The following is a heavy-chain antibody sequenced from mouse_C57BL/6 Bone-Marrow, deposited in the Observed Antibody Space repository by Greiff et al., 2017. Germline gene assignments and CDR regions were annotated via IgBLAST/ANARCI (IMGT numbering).Heavy chain of an antibody. V-gene: IGHV5-12*01. D-gene: IGHD2-1*01. Sequence: EVKLVESGGGLVQPGGSLKLSCAASGFTFSDYYMYWVRQTPEKRLEWVAYISNGGGSTYYPDTVKGRFTISRDNAKNTLYLQMSRLKSEDTAMYYCAILYYGNFYYAMDYWGQGTSVTGSS. J-gene: IGHJ4*01. CDR1: GFTFSDYY. CDR2: ISNGGGST. CDR3: AILYYGNFYYAMDY.